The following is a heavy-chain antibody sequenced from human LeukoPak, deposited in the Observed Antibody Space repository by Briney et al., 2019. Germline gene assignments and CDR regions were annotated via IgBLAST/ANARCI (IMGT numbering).Heavy chain of an antibody. D-gene: IGHD3-22*01. Sequence: PSETLSLTCTVSGGSISSYYWSWIRQPPGKGLEWIGYIYYSGSTNYNPSLKSRVTISVDTSKNQFSLKLSSVTAAGTAVYYCAREGYYDSSGYPTFDYWGQGTLVTVSS. CDR2: IYYSGST. V-gene: IGHV4-59*01. J-gene: IGHJ4*02. CDR1: GGSISSYY. CDR3: AREGYYDSSGYPTFDY.